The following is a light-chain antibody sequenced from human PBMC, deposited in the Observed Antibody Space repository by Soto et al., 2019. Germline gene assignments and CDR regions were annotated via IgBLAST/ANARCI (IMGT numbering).Light chain of an antibody. CDR1: QSISSY. CDR2: ESS. CDR3: QQYNNWPRT. Sequence: EIVMTHSPATLSVSPGERATLSCRASQSISSYLAWYQQIPGQAPRLVIYESSTRATGIPARFSGSGSGTEFTLTISSLQAEDYAVYYCQQYNNWPRTFGQGTKVDIK. J-gene: IGKJ1*01. V-gene: IGKV3-15*01.